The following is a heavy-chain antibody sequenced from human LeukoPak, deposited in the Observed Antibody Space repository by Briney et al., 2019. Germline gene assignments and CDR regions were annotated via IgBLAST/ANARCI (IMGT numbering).Heavy chain of an antibody. CDR1: GFTFSSYA. V-gene: IGHV3-30-3*01. D-gene: IGHD3-10*01. J-gene: IGHJ4*02. Sequence: GGSLRLSCAASGFTFSSYAMHWVRQAPGKGLEWVAVISYDGSNKYYADSVKGRFTISRDNSKNTLYLQMNSLRAEDTAVYYCAREMGVLRYFDYWGQGTLVTVSS. CDR2: ISYDGSNK. CDR3: AREMGVLRYFDY.